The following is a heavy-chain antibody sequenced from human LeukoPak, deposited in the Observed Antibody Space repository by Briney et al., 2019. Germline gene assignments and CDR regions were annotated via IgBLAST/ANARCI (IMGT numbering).Heavy chain of an antibody. CDR2: IYYSGSA. J-gene: IGHJ4*02. Sequence: SETLSLTCAVYGGSFSGYYWSWIRQPPGKGLEWIGAIYYSGSAWYNPSLKSRVTISVDTPKNQFSLKVKSVTAADKAVYYCAMHGVKQLERLDYWGQGTLASVSS. D-gene: IGHD1-1*01. V-gene: IGHV4-34*01. CDR3: AMHGVKQLERLDY. CDR1: GGSFSGYY.